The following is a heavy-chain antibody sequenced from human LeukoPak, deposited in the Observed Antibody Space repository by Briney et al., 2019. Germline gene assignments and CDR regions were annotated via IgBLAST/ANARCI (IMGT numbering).Heavy chain of an antibody. CDR2: IIPIFGTA. J-gene: IGHJ4*02. D-gene: IGHD3-22*01. V-gene: IGHV1-69*13. Sequence: ASVKVSCKASGYTLTGYYMHWVRQAPGQGLEWMGGIIPIFGTANYAQKFQGRVTITADESTSTAYMELSSLRSEDTAVYYCARDAAPYYDSSGYPFPFDYWGQGTLVTVSS. CDR1: GYTLTGYY. CDR3: ARDAAPYYDSSGYPFPFDY.